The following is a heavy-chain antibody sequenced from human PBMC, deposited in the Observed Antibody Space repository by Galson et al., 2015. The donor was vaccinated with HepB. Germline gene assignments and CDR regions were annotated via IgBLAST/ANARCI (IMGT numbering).Heavy chain of an antibody. Sequence: SLRLSCAASGFTFSDYYMSWIRPAPGKGLEWLAYVSSNTIYTNYADSVKGRFTVSRDNVKTSISLQMNRLSVEGTPMCYCARFADSHYGDHTHFDSWGQGALVTVSS. V-gene: IGHV3-11*06. J-gene: IGHJ4*02. CDR2: VSSNTIYT. D-gene: IGHD4-17*01. CDR3: ARFADSHYGDHTHFDS. CDR1: GFTFSDYY.